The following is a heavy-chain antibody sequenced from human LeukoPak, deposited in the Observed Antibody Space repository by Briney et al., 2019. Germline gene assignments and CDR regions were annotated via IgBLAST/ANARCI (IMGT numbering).Heavy chain of an antibody. Sequence: ASVKVSCKASGYTFTGYYMHWVRQAPGQGLEWMGWINPNSGGTNYAQKFQGRVTMTRDTSISTAYMELSRLRSDDTAVYYCARGHVSRRYYDSSDYLDWFDPWGQGTLVTVSS. D-gene: IGHD3-22*01. CDR3: ARGHVSRRYYDSSDYLDWFDP. CDR2: INPNSGGT. CDR1: GYTFTGYY. V-gene: IGHV1-2*02. J-gene: IGHJ5*02.